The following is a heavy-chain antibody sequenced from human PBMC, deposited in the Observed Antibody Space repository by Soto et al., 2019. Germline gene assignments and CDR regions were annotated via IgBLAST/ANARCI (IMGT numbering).Heavy chain of an antibody. CDR2: IYYSGST. V-gene: IGHV4-59*01. Sequence: PSETLSLTCTVSGGSISSYYWSWIRQPPGKGLEWIGYIYYSGSTNYNPSLKSRVTISVDTSKNQFSLKLSSVTAADTAVYYCARGNPYYYDSSGWFDPWGQGTLVTVS. CDR3: ARGNPYYYDSSGWFDP. J-gene: IGHJ5*02. D-gene: IGHD3-22*01. CDR1: GGSISSYY.